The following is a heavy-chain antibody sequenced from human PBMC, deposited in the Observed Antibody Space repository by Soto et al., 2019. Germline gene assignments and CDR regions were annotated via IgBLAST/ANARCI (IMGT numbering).Heavy chain of an antibody. J-gene: IGHJ4*02. V-gene: IGHV4-34*01. CDR1: GGSFSDYY. CDR3: ASTGFLEWLYGFDY. D-gene: IGHD3-3*01. Sequence: QVQLQQWGAGLLKPSETLFLTCAVYGGSFSDYYWSWIRQPPGKGLEWIGEVNHSGSTNYNPSLKSRVTISKDTSKNQFSLKLSSVTAADTAVYYCASTGFLEWLYGFDYWGQGTLVTVSS. CDR2: VNHSGST.